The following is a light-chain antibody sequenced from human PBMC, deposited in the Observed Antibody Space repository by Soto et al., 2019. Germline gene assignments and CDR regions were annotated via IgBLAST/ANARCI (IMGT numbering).Light chain of an antibody. J-gene: IGLJ2*01. CDR2: LDISGSY. V-gene: IGLV4-60*02. CDR1: SWHTSYS. CDR3: VTWDSNILV. Sequence: QSVLTQSSSSYASLGSSVKLTCKLSSWHTSYSMAWHQQQPGKAPRYLMKLDISGSYNKGSGVPDRFSGSSSGADRYLTISNLRFEHEADYYYVTWDSNILVLGGGAKVTVL.